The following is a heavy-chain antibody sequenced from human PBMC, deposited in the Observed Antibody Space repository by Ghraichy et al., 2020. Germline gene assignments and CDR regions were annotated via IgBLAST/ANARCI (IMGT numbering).Heavy chain of an antibody. V-gene: IGHV4-31*03. CDR2: IYYSGST. CDR3: ARDGGSPFWYYYGMDV. D-gene: IGHD1-26*01. Sequence: SETLSLTCTVSGGSISSGGYYWSWIRQHPGKGLEWIGYIYYSGSTYYNPSLKSRVTISVDTSKNQFSLKLSSVTAADTAVYYCARDGGSPFWYYYGMDVWGQGTTVTVSS. J-gene: IGHJ6*02. CDR1: GGSISSGGYY.